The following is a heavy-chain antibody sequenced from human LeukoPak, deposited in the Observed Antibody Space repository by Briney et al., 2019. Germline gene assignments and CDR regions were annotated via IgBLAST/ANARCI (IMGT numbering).Heavy chain of an antibody. Sequence: GGSLRLSCAASGFTFSDYYMSWIRQAPGKGLEWVSYVSPDGGTIYYTDSVRGRFTISRDNAKNSLYLQMNSLRAEDTAVYYCARDIAAGRNYYYYGMDVWGQGTTVTVSS. CDR3: ARDIAAGRNYYYYGMDV. J-gene: IGHJ6*02. V-gene: IGHV3-11*04. D-gene: IGHD6-13*01. CDR2: VSPDGGTI. CDR1: GFTFSDYY.